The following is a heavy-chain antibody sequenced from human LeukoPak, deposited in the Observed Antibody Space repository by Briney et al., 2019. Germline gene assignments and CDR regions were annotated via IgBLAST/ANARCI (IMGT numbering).Heavy chain of an antibody. CDR3: ARDGSMVRGVMLY. CDR2: ISSSSSYI. V-gene: IGHV3-21*01. D-gene: IGHD3-10*01. CDR1: GFTFSSYS. J-gene: IGHJ4*02. Sequence: GGSLRLSCAAFGFTFSSYSMNWVRQAPGKGLEWVSSISSSSSYIYYADSVKGRFTISRDNAKNSLYLQMNSLRAEDTAVYYCARDGSMVRGVMLYWGQGTLVTVSS.